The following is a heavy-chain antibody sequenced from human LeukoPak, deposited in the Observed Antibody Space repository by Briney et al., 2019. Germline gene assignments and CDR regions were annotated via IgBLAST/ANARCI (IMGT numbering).Heavy chain of an antibody. CDR3: ARGVYGSGSFDY. CDR2: INHSGST. D-gene: IGHD3-10*01. J-gene: IGHJ4*02. V-gene: IGHV4-34*01. CDR1: GGSFSGYY. Sequence: PSETLSLTCAVYGGSFSGYYWSWIRQPPGKGLDWIGEINHSGSTNYTPSLKSRVTISVDTSKNQFSLQLSSVTAADTAVYYCARGVYGSGSFDYWGQGTLVTVSS.